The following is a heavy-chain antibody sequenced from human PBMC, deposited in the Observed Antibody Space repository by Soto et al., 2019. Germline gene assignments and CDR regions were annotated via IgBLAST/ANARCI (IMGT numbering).Heavy chain of an antibody. Sequence: PXQTLCRTCSVACGCMSSSRYYWGWIRQPPGKGLEWSVSIYYSGSTYYNPSVKSRVTISVDTSKNQFSLKLSSVTAADTAVYYCARHPAGGYCSSTSCFGSHYYGMDFWGQGTTVTISS. CDR2: IYYSGST. CDR3: ARHPAGGYCSSTSCFGSHYYGMDF. CDR1: CGCMSSSRYY. D-gene: IGHD2-2*01. J-gene: IGHJ6*02. V-gene: IGHV4-39*01.